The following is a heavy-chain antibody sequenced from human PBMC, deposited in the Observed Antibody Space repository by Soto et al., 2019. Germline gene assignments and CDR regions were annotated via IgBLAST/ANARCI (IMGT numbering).Heavy chain of an antibody. Sequence: PSETLSLTCTVSGAFISGYYWSWIRQPAGKGLEWIGRIYTSGSTYYSPSLKSRATISVDTSKTQFSLKLSSVTAADTAVYYCARLAMAPYYFDYWGQGTLVTVS. D-gene: IGHD5-18*01. CDR2: IYTSGST. CDR1: GAFISGYY. J-gene: IGHJ4*02. CDR3: ARLAMAPYYFDY. V-gene: IGHV4-4*07.